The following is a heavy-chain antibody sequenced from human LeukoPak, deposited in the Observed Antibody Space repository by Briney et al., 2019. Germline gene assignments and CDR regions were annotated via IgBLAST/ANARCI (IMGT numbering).Heavy chain of an antibody. J-gene: IGHJ4*02. CDR3: ARGPLYYDFWSGYYDY. Sequence: GGSLSLSCAASGFTFSSYSMNWVRQAPGKGLEWVSYISSSSSTIYYAGSVKGGFTSSRDNGNNSLYLQMNRLRDEDTDVYYCARGPLYYDFWSGYYDYWGQGTLVTVSS. CDR1: GFTFSSYS. D-gene: IGHD3-3*01. V-gene: IGHV3-48*02. CDR2: ISSSSSTI.